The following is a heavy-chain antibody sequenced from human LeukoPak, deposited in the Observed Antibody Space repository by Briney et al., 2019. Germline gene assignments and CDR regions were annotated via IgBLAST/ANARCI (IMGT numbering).Heavy chain of an antibody. CDR2: ISAYNGNT. Sequence: ASVKVSCKSSGYTFTSYGISWVRQAPGQGLEWMGWISAYNGNTNYAQKLQGRVTMTTDTSTSTAYMELRSLRSDDTAVYYCARDHMTTVTTGYWGQGTLVTVSS. CDR1: GYTFTSYG. J-gene: IGHJ4*02. V-gene: IGHV1-18*01. CDR3: ARDHMTTVTTGY. D-gene: IGHD4-17*01.